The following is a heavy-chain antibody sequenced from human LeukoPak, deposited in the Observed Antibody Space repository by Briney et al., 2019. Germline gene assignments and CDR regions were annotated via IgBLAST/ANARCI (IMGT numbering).Heavy chain of an antibody. CDR2: INGNSGGT. Sequence: ASVKVSCKASGYTFTSYYMHWVRQAPGQGLEWMGRINGNSGGTNYAQKFQGRVTMTRDTSISTAYMELSRLTSDDTAVYYCARSPLDCSTTSCRVFDYWGQGTLVTVSS. J-gene: IGHJ4*02. CDR3: ARSPLDCSTTSCRVFDY. CDR1: GYTFTSYY. V-gene: IGHV1-2*06. D-gene: IGHD2-2*01.